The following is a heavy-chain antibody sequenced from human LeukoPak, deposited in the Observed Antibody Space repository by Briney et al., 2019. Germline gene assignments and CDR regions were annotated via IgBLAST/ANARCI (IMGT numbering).Heavy chain of an antibody. CDR2: INAGNGNT. D-gene: IGHD6-19*01. Sequence: ASVKVSRKASGYTFTSYAMHWVRQAPGQRLEWMGWINAGNGNTKYSQKFQGRVTITRDTSASTAYMELSSLRSEDTAVYYCARGIAVAGPNDYWGQGTLVTVSS. CDR3: ARGIAVAGPNDY. J-gene: IGHJ4*02. CDR1: GYTFTSYA. V-gene: IGHV1-3*01.